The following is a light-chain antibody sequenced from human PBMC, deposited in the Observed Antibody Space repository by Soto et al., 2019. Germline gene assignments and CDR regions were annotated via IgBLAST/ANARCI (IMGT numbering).Light chain of an antibody. CDR3: QQYNSFIWT. CDR2: KAS. V-gene: IGKV1-5*03. Sequence: DIQLTQSPSALSASVGDRVTITCRASQSINSWLAWYQQKSGKAPKLLIYKASSLESGVPSRFSGSGSGTEFNLTISSLQPEDFATYYCQQYNSFIWTFGQGTKVDNK. J-gene: IGKJ1*01. CDR1: QSINSW.